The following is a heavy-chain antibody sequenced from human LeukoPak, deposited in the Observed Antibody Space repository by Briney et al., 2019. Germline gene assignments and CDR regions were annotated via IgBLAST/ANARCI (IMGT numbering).Heavy chain of an antibody. CDR1: GFTFSSYA. J-gene: IGHJ5*02. CDR2: ISGRGGST. Sequence: GGSLRLSCVASGFTFSSYAMSWVRQAPGKGLEWVSGISGRGGSTYYADSVKGRFTISRDNPKNTLYLQMNSLRAEDTAVYYCAKRRTCSGGSCYGGFDPWGQGTLVTVSS. D-gene: IGHD2-15*01. CDR3: AKRRTCSGGSCYGGFDP. V-gene: IGHV3-23*01.